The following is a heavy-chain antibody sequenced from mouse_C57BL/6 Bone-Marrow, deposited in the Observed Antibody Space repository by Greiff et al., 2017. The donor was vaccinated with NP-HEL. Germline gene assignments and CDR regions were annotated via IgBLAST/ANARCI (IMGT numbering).Heavy chain of an antibody. CDR2: INSDGGST. Sequence: EVKVVESGGGLVQPGESLKLSCESNEYEFPSHDMSWVRKTPEKRLELVAAINSDGGSTYYPDTMERRFIISRDNTKKTLYLQMSRLRSEDTALYYCARHAVTTDWYCDVWGTGTTVTVSS. J-gene: IGHJ1*03. CDR3: ARHAVTTDWYCDV. CDR1: EYEFPSHD. V-gene: IGHV5-2*01. D-gene: IGHD2-2*01.